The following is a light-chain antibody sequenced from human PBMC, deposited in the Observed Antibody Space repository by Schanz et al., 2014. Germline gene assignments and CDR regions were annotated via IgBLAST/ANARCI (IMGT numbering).Light chain of an antibody. V-gene: IGKV1-9*01. CDR1: QGIGNF. CDR3: QQLHSYPRT. J-gene: IGKJ2*01. Sequence: IQLTQSPSSLSASVGDRVTVTCRASQGIGNFLAWYQQKPGKAPKLLIYGASTLESGVPSRFSGSGSATDFTLTISSLQPEDFATYYCQQLHSYPRTFGQGTKVEIK. CDR2: GAS.